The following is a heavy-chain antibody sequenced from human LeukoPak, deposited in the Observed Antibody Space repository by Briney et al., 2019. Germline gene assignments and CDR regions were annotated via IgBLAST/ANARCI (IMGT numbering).Heavy chain of an antibody. V-gene: IGHV1-2*02. CDR3: ARAGVYNPALYYYYMDV. J-gene: IGHJ6*03. Sequence: ASVKVSCKASGYTFTGYYMHWVRQAPGQGLEWMGWINPNSGGTNYAQKFQGRVTMTRDTSISTAYMELSRLRSDDTAVYYCARAGVYNPALYYYYMDVWGKGTTVTVSS. CDR2: INPNSGGT. CDR1: GYTFTGYY. D-gene: IGHD1-14*01.